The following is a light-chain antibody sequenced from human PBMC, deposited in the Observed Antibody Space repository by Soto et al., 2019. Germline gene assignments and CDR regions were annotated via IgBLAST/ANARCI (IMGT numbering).Light chain of an antibody. J-gene: IGLJ2*01. V-gene: IGLV1-44*01. Sequence: QSVLTQPPSASGTPGQRVTISCSGSSSNIGRNTVNWYQQLPGTAPKVLIYSNNQRPSGVPDRLSGSKSGTSASLAISGLQSEDEADYYCAAWDDSLTAVVFGGGTKVTVL. CDR2: SNN. CDR1: SSNIGRNT. CDR3: AAWDDSLTAVV.